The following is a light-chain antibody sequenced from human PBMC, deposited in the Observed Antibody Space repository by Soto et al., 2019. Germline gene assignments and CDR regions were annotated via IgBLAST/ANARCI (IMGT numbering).Light chain of an antibody. V-gene: IGKV3-15*01. J-gene: IGKJ1*01. Sequence: ERVMTQSPATMSVSPGERATLSCRASQSVSRNLAWYQQKPGQAPRLLIYDASARATGIPARFSGSGSGTEFSLTISSLQSEDFAVYYCQQYNNWPPWTFGQGTKVDIK. CDR1: QSVSRN. CDR2: DAS. CDR3: QQYNNWPPWT.